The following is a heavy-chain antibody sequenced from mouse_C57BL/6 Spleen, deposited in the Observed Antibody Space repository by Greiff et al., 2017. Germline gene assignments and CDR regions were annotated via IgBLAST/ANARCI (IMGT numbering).Heavy chain of an antibody. Sequence: EVKVVESGGGLVQPGGSMKLSCAASGFTFSDAWMDWVRQSPEKGLEWVAEIRNKANNHATYYAESVKGRFTISRDDSKSSVYLQMNSLRAEDTGIYYCTRPTTVVADWYFDVWGTGTTVTVSS. CDR1: GFTFSDAW. CDR3: TRPTTVVADWYFDV. CDR2: IRNKANNHAT. J-gene: IGHJ1*03. V-gene: IGHV6-6*01. D-gene: IGHD1-1*01.